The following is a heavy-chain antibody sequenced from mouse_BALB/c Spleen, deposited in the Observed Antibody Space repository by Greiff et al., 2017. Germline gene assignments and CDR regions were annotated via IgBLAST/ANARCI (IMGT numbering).Heavy chain of an antibody. D-gene: IGHD1-1*01. CDR1: GFTFSSYA. CDR2: ISSGGST. V-gene: IGHV5-6-5*01. CDR3: AREGSSYYFDY. J-gene: IGHJ2*01. Sequence: EVKLVESGGGLVKPGGSLKLSCAASGFTFSSYAMSWVRQTPEKRLEWVASISSGGSTYYPDSVKGRFTISRDNARNILYLQMSSLRSEDTAMYYCAREGSSYYFDYWGQGTTLTVSS.